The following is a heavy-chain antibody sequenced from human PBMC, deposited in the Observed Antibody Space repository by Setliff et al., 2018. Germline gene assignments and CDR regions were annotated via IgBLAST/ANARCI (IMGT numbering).Heavy chain of an antibody. Sequence: SETLSLTCTVSGGSISSSSYYWGWIRQPPGKGLEWIGSIYYSGSTYYNPSLKSRVTISVDTSKNQFSLKLSSVTAADTAVYYCARDRVGLDSSGYSYWYFDLWVPETLLVTVSS. D-gene: IGHD3-22*01. CDR3: ARDRVGLDSSGYSYWYFDL. V-gene: IGHV4-39*07. CDR1: GGSISSSSYY. J-gene: IGHJ2*01. CDR2: IYYSGST.